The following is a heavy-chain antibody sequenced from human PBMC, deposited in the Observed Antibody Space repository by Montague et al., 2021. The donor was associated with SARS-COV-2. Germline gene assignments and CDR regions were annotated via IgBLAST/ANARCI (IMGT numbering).Heavy chain of an antibody. V-gene: IGHV4-61*01. CDR2: VYHTGST. J-gene: IGHJ4*02. Sequence: SETLSLTCSASGVSISGGSYYWSWVRQPPGKGLEWIGYVYHTGSTNYNPSLKSRVTLSIDTSKNQFSLNLTSVTAADTAVYYCVREKYYFDDSGSKWGQGTLATV. CDR1: GVSISGGSYY. D-gene: IGHD3-22*01. CDR3: VREKYYFDDSGSK.